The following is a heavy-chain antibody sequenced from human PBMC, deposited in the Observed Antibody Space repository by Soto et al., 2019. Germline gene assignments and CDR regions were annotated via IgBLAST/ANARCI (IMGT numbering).Heavy chain of an antibody. J-gene: IGHJ4*02. Sequence: ASVKVSCKASGYTFTSYGISWVRQAPGQGLEWMGWISAYNGNTNYAQKLQGRVTMTTDTSTSTAYMELRSLRSDDTAVYYCAFSLPPPGSYYMVYWSQGTLVTVSS. V-gene: IGHV1-18*04. CDR1: GYTFTSYG. CDR3: AFSLPPPGSYYMVY. D-gene: IGHD1-26*01. CDR2: ISAYNGNT.